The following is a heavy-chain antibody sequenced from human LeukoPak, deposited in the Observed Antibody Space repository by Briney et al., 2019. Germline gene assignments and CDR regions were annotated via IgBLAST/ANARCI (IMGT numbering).Heavy chain of an antibody. CDR3: ARSPIVVVPAAIRPAIYYYGMDV. J-gene: IGHJ6*02. Sequence: SETLSLTCTVSGGSLGSSNYFWGWSRQPPGKGREWIVEINHSGSTNYNPSLKSRVTISVDTSKNQFSLKLSSVTAADTAVYYCARSPIVVVPAAIRPAIYYYGMDVWGQGTTVTVSS. CDR1: GGSLGSSNYF. D-gene: IGHD2-2*02. V-gene: IGHV4-39*07. CDR2: INHSGST.